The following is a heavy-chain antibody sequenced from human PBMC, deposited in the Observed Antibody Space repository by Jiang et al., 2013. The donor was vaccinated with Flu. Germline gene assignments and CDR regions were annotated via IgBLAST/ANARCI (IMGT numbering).Heavy chain of an antibody. Sequence: SGAEVKKPGASVKVSCKAYGYTFSNYAMHWVRQAPGQRLECLGWINAADGGTGYSQKFRDRVTITKDTSASTAYMELNSLTSEDTGVYYCAREVTLGGFYFDYWGQGTLVTISS. CDR3: AREVTLGGFYFDY. CDR1: GYTFSNYA. CDR2: INAADGGT. V-gene: IGHV1-3*01. D-gene: IGHD3-16*01. J-gene: IGHJ4*02.